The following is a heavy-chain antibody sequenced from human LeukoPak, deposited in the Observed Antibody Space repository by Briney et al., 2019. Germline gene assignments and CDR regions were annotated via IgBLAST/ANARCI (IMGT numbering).Heavy chain of an antibody. D-gene: IGHD6-6*01. Sequence: PGGSLRPSCAASGFTFSSYSMNWVRQAPGKGLEWVSSISSSSSYIYYADSVKGRFTISRDNAKNSLYLQMNSLRAEDTAVYYCARRGGYGSSGYYFDYWGQGTLVTVSS. J-gene: IGHJ4*02. V-gene: IGHV3-21*01. CDR2: ISSSSSYI. CDR1: GFTFSSYS. CDR3: ARRGGYGSSGYYFDY.